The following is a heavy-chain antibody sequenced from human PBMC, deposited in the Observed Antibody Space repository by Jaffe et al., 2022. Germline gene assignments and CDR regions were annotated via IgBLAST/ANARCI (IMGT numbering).Heavy chain of an antibody. CDR1: GFTFDDYA. Sequence: EVQLVESGGGLVQPGRSLRLSCAASGFTFDDYAMHWVRQAPGKGLEWVSGISWNSGSIGYADSVKGRFTISRDNAKNSLYLQMNSLRAEDTALYYCAKANISSRYYYYYYMDVWGKGTTVTVSS. D-gene: IGHD6-6*01. CDR2: ISWNSGSI. J-gene: IGHJ6*03. V-gene: IGHV3-9*01. CDR3: AKANISSRYYYYYYMDV.